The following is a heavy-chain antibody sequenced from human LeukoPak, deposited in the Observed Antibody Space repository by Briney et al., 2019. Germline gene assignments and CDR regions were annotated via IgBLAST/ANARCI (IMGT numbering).Heavy chain of an antibody. Sequence: RQVPGKGLLWVSRINSDGSATIYADSVRGRFTISRDNAKNTLYLQMSGLRVEDTAVYHCASDSPYYGMDVWGQGTTVTVSS. CDR3: ASDSPYYGMDV. CDR2: INSDGSAT. V-gene: IGHV3-74*01. J-gene: IGHJ6*02.